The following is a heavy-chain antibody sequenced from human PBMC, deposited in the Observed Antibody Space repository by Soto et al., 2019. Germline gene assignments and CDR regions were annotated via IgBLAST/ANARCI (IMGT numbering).Heavy chain of an antibody. V-gene: IGHV2-5*02. CDR2: IYWDDDK. CDR3: VHSHVLRWFGFDS. J-gene: IGHJ4*02. CDR1: ELSLSTSGVG. D-gene: IGHD3-10*01. Sequence: QITLKESGPTLVEPTQTLTLTCTFSELSLSTSGVGVGWIRQPPGKALEWLALIYWDDDKRYSPSLKSRLTIPKVTSNNQVVLTMTTMDPVDTATYYCVHSHVLRWFGFDSWGQGTLVTVPS.